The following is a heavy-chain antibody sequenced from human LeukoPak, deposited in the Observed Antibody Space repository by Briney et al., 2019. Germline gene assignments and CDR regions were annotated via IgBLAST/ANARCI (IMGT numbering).Heavy chain of an antibody. J-gene: IGHJ5*02. CDR1: GGSITSYY. CDR2: IYTSGST. V-gene: IGHV4-4*07. D-gene: IGHD5-18*01. CDR3: ARDLGYIQLWS. Sequence: KPSETLSLTCTVSGGSITSYYWSWIRQPAGKGLDWIGRIYTSGSTNYNPSLKSRVTMSVDTSKNQFSLKLSSVTAADTAVYYCARDLGYIQLWSWGQGTLVTVSS.